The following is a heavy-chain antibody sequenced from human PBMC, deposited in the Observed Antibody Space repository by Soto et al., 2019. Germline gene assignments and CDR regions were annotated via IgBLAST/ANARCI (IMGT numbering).Heavy chain of an antibody. Sequence: PGGSLRLSCAASGFTFSSYGMHWVRQAPGKGLEWVAVISYDGSNKYYADSVKGRFTISRDNSKNTLYLQMNSLRAEDTAVYYCANGGKGGKYSYGFPCFDPWGQGTLVTVSS. V-gene: IGHV3-30*18. J-gene: IGHJ5*02. D-gene: IGHD5-18*01. CDR1: GFTFSSYG. CDR3: ANGGKGGKYSYGFPCFDP. CDR2: ISYDGSNK.